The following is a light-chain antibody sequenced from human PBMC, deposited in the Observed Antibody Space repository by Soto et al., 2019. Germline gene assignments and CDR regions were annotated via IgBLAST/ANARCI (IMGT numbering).Light chain of an antibody. CDR3: QQCSNWPLT. CDR1: QSVNRY. Sequence: DSVVAQSQATLSYTTRERATVYCRASQSVNRYLAWYQHRPGQAPRLLIYDASNRATGIPARSSGSGSGTDFTPTISSLEPEDVAVYYCQQCSNWPLTFGGGTKVDIK. V-gene: IGKV3-11*01. J-gene: IGKJ4*01. CDR2: DAS.